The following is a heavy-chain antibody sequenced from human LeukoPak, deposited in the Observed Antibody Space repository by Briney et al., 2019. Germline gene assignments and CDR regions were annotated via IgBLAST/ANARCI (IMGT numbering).Heavy chain of an antibody. CDR2: INHSGST. Sequence: SETLSLTCAVYGGSFSGYYWSWIRQPPGKGLEWIGEINHSGSTNYNPSLKSRVTISVDTSKNQFSLKLSSVTAANTAVYYCARCGRSGWYAWGQGTLVTVSS. CDR1: GGSFSGYY. D-gene: IGHD6-19*01. J-gene: IGHJ1*01. V-gene: IGHV4-34*01. CDR3: ARCGRSGWYA.